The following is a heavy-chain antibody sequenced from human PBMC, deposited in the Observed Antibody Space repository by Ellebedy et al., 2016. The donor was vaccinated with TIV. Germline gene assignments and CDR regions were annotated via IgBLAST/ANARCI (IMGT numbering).Heavy chain of an antibody. CDR2: IWYDGTNR. D-gene: IGHD2-2*01. J-gene: IGHJ4*02. CDR1: GFTFDDYA. Sequence: GESLKISCAASGFTFDDYAMHWVRQAPGMGPEWVAIIWYDGTNRDYADSVKGRFTISRDNSKNTLYLQMNSLRAEDTAVYYCARVRFCGSTSCRVYFDYWGQGTLVTVSS. CDR3: ARVRFCGSTSCRVYFDY. V-gene: IGHV3-33*08.